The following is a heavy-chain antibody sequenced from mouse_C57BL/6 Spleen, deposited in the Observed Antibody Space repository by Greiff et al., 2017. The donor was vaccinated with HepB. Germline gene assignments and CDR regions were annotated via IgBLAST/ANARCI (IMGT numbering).Heavy chain of an antibody. CDR2: IDPSDSYT. CDR3: ARLVDDYGLDY. Sequence: QVQLQQPGAELVKPGASVKLSCKASGYTFTSYWMQWVKQRPGQGLEWIGEIDPSDSYTNYNQKFKGKATLTVDTSSSTAYMQLSSLTSEDAAVYYCARLVDDYGLDYGGQGTTLTVAS. CDR1: GYTFTSYW. D-gene: IGHD2-4*01. J-gene: IGHJ2*01. V-gene: IGHV1-50*01.